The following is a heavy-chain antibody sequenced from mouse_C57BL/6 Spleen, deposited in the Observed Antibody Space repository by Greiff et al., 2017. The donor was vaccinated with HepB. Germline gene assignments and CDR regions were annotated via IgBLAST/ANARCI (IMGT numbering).Heavy chain of an antibody. CDR2: ISDGGSYT. D-gene: IGHD2-14*01. CDR1: GFTFSSYA. Sequence: EVKLVESGGGLVKPGGSLKLSCAASGFTFSSYAMSWVRQTPEKRLEWVATISDGGSYTYYPDNVKGRFTISRDNAKNNLYLQMSHLKSEDTAMYYCARGSASGVRRDAMDYWGQGTAVTVSS. CDR3: ARGSASGVRRDAMDY. V-gene: IGHV5-4*03. J-gene: IGHJ4*01.